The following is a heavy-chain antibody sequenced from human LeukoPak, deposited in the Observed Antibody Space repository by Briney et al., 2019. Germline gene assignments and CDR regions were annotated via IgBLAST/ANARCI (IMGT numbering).Heavy chain of an antibody. CDR2: VHLSGRT. J-gene: IGHJ4*02. V-gene: IGHV4-4*02. Sequence: SETLSLTCTVSGGSISSTNWWTWVRQPPGEGLEWIGEVHLSGRTNYNPSLESRVTMSVDMSENHISLKLTSVTAADTAVYYCAREGGPYRPLDYSGQGTLVTVSS. CDR1: GGSISSTNW. CDR3: AREGGPYRPLDY.